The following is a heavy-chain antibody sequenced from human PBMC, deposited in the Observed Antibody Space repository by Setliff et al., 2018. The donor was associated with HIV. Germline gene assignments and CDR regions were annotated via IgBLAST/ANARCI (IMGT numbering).Heavy chain of an antibody. CDR2: IYTSGST. D-gene: IGHD5-18*01. Sequence: LSLTCTVSGGSISSGRNYWSWIRQTAGKGLEWIGRIYTSGSTNYNPSLKSRVTISVDTSKNQFSLKLSSVTAADTAVYYCARDGPRVYSYGPGGYFDYWGQGTLVTVSS. V-gene: IGHV4-61*02. J-gene: IGHJ4*02. CDR1: GGSISSGRNY. CDR3: ARDGPRVYSYGPGGYFDY.